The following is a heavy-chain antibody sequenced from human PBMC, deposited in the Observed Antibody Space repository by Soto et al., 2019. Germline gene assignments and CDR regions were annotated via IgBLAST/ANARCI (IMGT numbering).Heavy chain of an antibody. J-gene: IGHJ4*02. V-gene: IGHV4-39*01. CDR3: AGHGLVLLPFDY. D-gene: IGHD2-8*01. Sequence: PSETLSLTCTVSGGSISSSSYYWGWIRQPPGKGLEWIGSIYYSGSTYYNPSLKSRVTISVDTSKNQFSLKLSSVTAADTAVYYCAGHGLVLLPFDYWGQGTLVTVSS. CDR1: GGSISSSSYY. CDR2: IYYSGST.